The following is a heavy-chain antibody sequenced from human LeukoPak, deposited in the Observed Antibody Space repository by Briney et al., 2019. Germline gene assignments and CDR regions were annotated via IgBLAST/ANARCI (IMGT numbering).Heavy chain of an antibody. CDR3: AKDGNYYDSSGYFPHAFDI. Sequence: GSLRLSCAASGFTFSSYAMSWVRQAPGKGLEWVSAISGSGGSTYYADSVKGRFTISRDNSKNTLYLQMNSLRAEDTAVYYCAKDGNYYDSSGYFPHAFDIWGQGTMVTVSS. D-gene: IGHD3-22*01. CDR2: ISGSGGST. V-gene: IGHV3-23*01. CDR1: GFTFSSYA. J-gene: IGHJ3*02.